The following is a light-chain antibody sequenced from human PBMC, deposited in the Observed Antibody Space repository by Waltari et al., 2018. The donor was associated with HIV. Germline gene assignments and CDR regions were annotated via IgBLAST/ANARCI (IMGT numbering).Light chain of an antibody. CDR1: ISNIGGNT. CDR2: SNN. Sequence: QSVLTQSPSASGTPGQRVTISCSGSISNIGGNTVSWYQHLPATAPKLPIYSNNQRPSGVPDRFSGSKSGTSASLTISGLQAEDEADYYCSSYTRSSTLFGGGTKLTVL. J-gene: IGLJ2*01. CDR3: SSYTRSSTL. V-gene: IGLV1-44*01.